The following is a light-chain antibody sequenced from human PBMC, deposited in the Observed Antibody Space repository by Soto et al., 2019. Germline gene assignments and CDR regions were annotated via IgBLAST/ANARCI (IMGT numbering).Light chain of an antibody. J-gene: IGKJ1*01. Sequence: ENVLTQSPGTLSLSPGERATLSCSASQSVSSNFLAWYQQKPGQAPRLLIYGASTRATGIPDRFSGSGSETDFTLTISRLEPEDFAVYYCQHYGSSPRTFGQGTKVDIK. CDR3: QHYGSSPRT. CDR2: GAS. V-gene: IGKV3-20*01. CDR1: QSVSSNF.